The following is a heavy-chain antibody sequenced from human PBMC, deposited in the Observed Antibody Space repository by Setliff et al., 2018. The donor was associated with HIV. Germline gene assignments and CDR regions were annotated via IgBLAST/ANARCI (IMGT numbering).Heavy chain of an antibody. CDR2: IFSSGIT. CDR1: GDSISSGAYY. J-gene: IGHJ6*03. Sequence: SETLSLTCSVSGDSISSGAYYWSWIRQHPVKGLEWIGYIFSSGITYYSPSLHSRVTISLDTPKNQFSLNLTPITAADTAVYYCTRDTGGGGFPMDVWGKGTTVTVSS. V-gene: IGHV4-31*03. CDR3: TRDTGGGGFPMDV. D-gene: IGHD2-15*01.